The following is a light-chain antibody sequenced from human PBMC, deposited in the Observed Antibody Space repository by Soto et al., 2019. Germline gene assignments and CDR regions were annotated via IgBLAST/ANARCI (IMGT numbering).Light chain of an antibody. CDR3: QQYNSYPWT. J-gene: IGKJ1*01. CDR2: DAS. V-gene: IGKV1-5*01. CDR1: QSISSW. Sequence: DIQMTQSPSTLSASVGDRVTITCRASQSISSWLAWYQQKPGKAPKLLIYDASTLESGAPSRFSGSGSGTELTLTINSLQPDDFASYYCQQYNSYPWTVGQGTKVDIK.